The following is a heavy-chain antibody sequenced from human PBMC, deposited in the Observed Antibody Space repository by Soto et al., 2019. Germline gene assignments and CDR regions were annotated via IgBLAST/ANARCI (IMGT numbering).Heavy chain of an antibody. D-gene: IGHD5-12*01. V-gene: IGHV4-30-2*01. CDR2: IYHSGST. CDR3: AAGGGLPRYY. CDR1: GGSISSGGYS. Sequence: QLQLQESGSELVKPSQTLSLTCAVSGGSISSGGYSWSWIRQPPGKGLEWIGYIYHSGSTYYNPSLKSRVTISVDRSKNQFSLKLSSVTAADTSVYYCAAGGGLPRYYWGPGTLVTVSS. J-gene: IGHJ4*02.